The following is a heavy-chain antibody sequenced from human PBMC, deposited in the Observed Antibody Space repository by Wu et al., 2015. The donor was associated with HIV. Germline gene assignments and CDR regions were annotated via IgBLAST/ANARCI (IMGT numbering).Heavy chain of an antibody. CDR3: ARDQEQWLVHLDY. CDR2: ISTYNGNT. J-gene: IGHJ4*02. D-gene: IGHD6-19*01. V-gene: IGHV1-18*01. Sequence: QVQLVQSGAEVKRPGASVKVSCQASAYTFSSYGISWVRQAPGQGLEWMGWISTYNGNTNYAQKVQGRVTMTTDTFTNTAYMELKSLRSDDTAVYYCARDQEQWLVHLDYWGQGTLVTVSS. CDR1: AYTFSSYG.